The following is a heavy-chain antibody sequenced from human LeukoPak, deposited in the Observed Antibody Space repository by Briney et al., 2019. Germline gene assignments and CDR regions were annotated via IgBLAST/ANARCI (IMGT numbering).Heavy chain of an antibody. Sequence: GESLKISCKGSGYGFTSYWIGWVRQLPGKSLEWMGITNPRDSNTRYSPSFQGQVTISADNSISTAYLQWSSLKASDTTMYYCARQGGSYDYWGQGTLVTVSS. D-gene: IGHD1-26*01. CDR1: GYGFTSYW. CDR2: TNPRDSNT. V-gene: IGHV5-51*01. J-gene: IGHJ4*02. CDR3: ARQGGSYDY.